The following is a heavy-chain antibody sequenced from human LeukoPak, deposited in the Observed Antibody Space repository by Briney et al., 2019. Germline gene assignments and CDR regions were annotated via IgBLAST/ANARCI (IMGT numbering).Heavy chain of an antibody. D-gene: IGHD5-18*01. CDR1: GDSITSSAFY. CDR2: IFHGGNT. V-gene: IGHV4-39*01. J-gene: IGHJ4*02. Sequence: SETLSLTCTVSGDSITSSAFYWGWIRQAPGEGLEWIGNIFHGGNTHYNPSLKSRVSISVDRSKNQVSLNLSSVTAADTALYYCARRDSYGRAYFDYWGQGTLVTVSS. CDR3: ARRDSYGRAYFDY.